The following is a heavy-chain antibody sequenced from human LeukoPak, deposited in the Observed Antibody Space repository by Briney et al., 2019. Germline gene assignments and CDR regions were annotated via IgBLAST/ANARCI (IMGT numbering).Heavy chain of an antibody. Sequence: PSETLSLTCTVSGGSISGYYWTWIRQPPGKGLEWIGYIYDSGSTNQNPSLKSRVTISLDTSKNQFSLKLNSVTTADTAVYYCARSRDAYILGHWGQGNLVTVSS. CDR1: GGSISGYY. J-gene: IGHJ4*02. CDR2: IYDSGST. V-gene: IGHV4-59*01. CDR3: ARSRDAYILGH. D-gene: IGHD5-24*01.